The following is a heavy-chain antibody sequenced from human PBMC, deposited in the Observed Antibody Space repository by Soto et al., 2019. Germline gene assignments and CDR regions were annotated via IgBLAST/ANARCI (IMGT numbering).Heavy chain of an antibody. J-gene: IGHJ4*02. CDR1: GFTFSTYG. CDR2: ISSDGSNK. CDR3: AKAKYSGSSYFDY. V-gene: IGHV3-30*18. Sequence: GGSLRLSCATSGFTFSTYGMHWVRQAPGKGLEWVAVISSDGSNKYQADSVKGRFTISRDNSKNTLYLQMNSLRAEDTAVYYCAKAKYSGSSYFDYWGQGTLDTVSS. D-gene: IGHD1-26*01.